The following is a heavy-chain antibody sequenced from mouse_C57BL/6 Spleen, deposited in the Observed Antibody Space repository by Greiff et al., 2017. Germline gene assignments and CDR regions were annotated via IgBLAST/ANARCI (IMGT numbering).Heavy chain of an antibody. CDR2: INPNNGGT. Sequence: EVQLQQSGPELVKPGASVKMSCKASGYTFTDYNMHWVKQSHGKSLEWIGYINPNNGGTSYNQKFKGKATLTVNKSSSTAYMELRSLTSEDSAVYYCARNIYYYGSSYGGFDYWGQGTTLTVSS. J-gene: IGHJ2*01. CDR1: GYTFTDYN. V-gene: IGHV1-22*01. CDR3: ARNIYYYGSSYGGFDY. D-gene: IGHD1-1*01.